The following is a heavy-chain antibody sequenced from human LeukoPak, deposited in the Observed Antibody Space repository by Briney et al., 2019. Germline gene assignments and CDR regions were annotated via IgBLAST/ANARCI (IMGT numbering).Heavy chain of an antibody. Sequence: SQTLSLTCAISGDXVSSDSAAWNWIRQSPSRGLEWLGRTFYRSKWYNDYALSVKSRITINADTAKNQFSLQLNSVTPEDTAVYYCARDSSGWYMMFDPWGQGTLVTVSS. J-gene: IGHJ5*02. V-gene: IGHV6-1*01. CDR1: GDXVSSDSAA. D-gene: IGHD6-19*01. CDR2: TFYRSKWYN. CDR3: ARDSSGWYMMFDP.